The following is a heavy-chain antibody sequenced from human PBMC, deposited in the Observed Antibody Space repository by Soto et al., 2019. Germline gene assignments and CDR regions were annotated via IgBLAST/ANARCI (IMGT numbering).Heavy chain of an antibody. D-gene: IGHD2-15*01. CDR1: GYTFTSYG. Sequence: ASVKVSCKASGYTFTSYGISWVRQAPGQGLEWMGWISAYNGNTNYAQKLQGRVTMTTDTSTSTAYMELRSLRSDDTAVYYCARGGYCSGGSCYHYYYYGMDVRGQGTTVTVSS. CDR3: ARGGYCSGGSCYHYYYYGMDV. J-gene: IGHJ6*02. V-gene: IGHV1-18*04. CDR2: ISAYNGNT.